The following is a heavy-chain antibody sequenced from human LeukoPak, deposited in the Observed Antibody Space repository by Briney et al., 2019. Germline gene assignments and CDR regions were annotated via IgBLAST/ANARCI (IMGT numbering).Heavy chain of an antibody. CDR1: GYTFTSYY. Sequence: ASVKVSCKASGYTFTSYYMHWVRQAPGQGLEWMGIINPSGGSTSYAQKFQGRVTMTRDTSKNQFSLKLSSVTAADTAVYYCARAPHWSAYYYDSSGSQRPYYFDYWGQGTLATVSS. CDR2: INPSGGST. V-gene: IGHV1-46*01. CDR3: ARAPHWSAYYYDSSGSQRPYYFDY. D-gene: IGHD3-22*01. J-gene: IGHJ4*02.